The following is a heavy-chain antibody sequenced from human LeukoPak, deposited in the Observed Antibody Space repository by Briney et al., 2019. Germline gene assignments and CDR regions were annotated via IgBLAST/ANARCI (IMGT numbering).Heavy chain of an antibody. V-gene: IGHV1-69*13. J-gene: IGHJ3*02. D-gene: IGHD7-27*01. CDR3: AETNWGRGDAFDI. CDR2: IIPIFGTA. CDR1: GGTFSSYA. Sequence: SVKVSCKASGGTFSSYAISWVRQAPGQGLEWMGGIIPIFGTANYAQKFQGRVTITADESTSTAYMELSSLRSEDTAVYYCAETNWGRGDAFDIWGQGTMITVSS.